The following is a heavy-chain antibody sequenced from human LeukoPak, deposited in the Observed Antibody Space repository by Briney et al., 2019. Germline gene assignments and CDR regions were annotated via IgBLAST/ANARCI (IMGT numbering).Heavy chain of an antibody. J-gene: IGHJ2*01. Sequence: GGSLRLSWAVSGITVSSYYMSWVRQAPGKGLEWVSIIYGGGTTYYTDYVKGRFTISRDSSKNTVYLQMNSLRAEDTAVYFCAKLTDFWGRGTLVTVSS. V-gene: IGHV3-53*01. CDR1: GITVSSYY. D-gene: IGHD3-9*01. CDR3: AKLTDF. CDR2: IYGGGTT.